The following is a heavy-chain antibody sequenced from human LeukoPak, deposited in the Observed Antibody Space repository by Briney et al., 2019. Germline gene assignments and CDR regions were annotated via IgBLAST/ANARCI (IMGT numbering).Heavy chain of an antibody. Sequence: SETLSLTCTVSGGSISSSSYYWGWIRQPPGKGLEWIGSIYYSGSTYYNPSLKSRVTISVDTSKNQFSLKLSSVTAADTAVYYCARRGNIVVVPADDAFDIWGQGTMVTVSS. CDR3: ARRGNIVVVPADDAFDI. V-gene: IGHV4-39*01. D-gene: IGHD2-2*01. CDR2: IYYSGST. J-gene: IGHJ3*02. CDR1: GGSISSSSYY.